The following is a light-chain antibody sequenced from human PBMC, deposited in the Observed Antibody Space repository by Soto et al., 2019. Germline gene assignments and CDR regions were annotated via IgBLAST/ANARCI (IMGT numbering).Light chain of an antibody. V-gene: IGKV3D-20*02. Sequence: GESDKLTCRASQSVRSNFLAWYQQKPGQAPRLLIYGASNRATGIPDRFSGSGYGKAVTLTIMRLGPADCAVYYCYERSYSPPSTYGQGTRLEIK. CDR1: QSVRSNF. CDR3: YERSYSPPST. CDR2: GAS. J-gene: IGKJ5*01.